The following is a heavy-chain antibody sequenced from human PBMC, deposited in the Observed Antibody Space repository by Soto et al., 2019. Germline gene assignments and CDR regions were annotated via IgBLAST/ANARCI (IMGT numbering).Heavy chain of an antibody. CDR2: IYYSGST. Sequence: SEPQSLTCTVSGGSVSSGSYYWSWIRQPPGKGLEWIGYIYYSGSTNYNPSLKSRVTISVDTSKNQFSLKLSSVTAADTAVYYCARDRNDDSSRPYFDYWGQGTLVTVSS. D-gene: IGHD3-22*01. J-gene: IGHJ4*02. V-gene: IGHV4-61*01. CDR1: GGSVSSGSYY. CDR3: ARDRNDDSSRPYFDY.